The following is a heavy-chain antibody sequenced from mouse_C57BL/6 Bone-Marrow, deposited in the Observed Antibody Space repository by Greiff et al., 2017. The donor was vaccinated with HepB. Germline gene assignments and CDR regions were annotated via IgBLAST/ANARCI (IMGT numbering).Heavy chain of an antibody. CDR1: GYAFSSYW. J-gene: IGHJ3*01. CDR2: IYPGDGDT. D-gene: IGHD1-1*01. Sequence: QVQLQQSGAELVKPGASVKISCKASGYAFSSYWMNWVKQRPGKGLEWIGQIYPGDGDTNYNGKFKGKATLTADKSSSTAYMQLSSLTSEDSAVYFCARSRSLRFAWFAYWGQGTLVTVSA. V-gene: IGHV1-80*01. CDR3: ARSRSLRFAWFAY.